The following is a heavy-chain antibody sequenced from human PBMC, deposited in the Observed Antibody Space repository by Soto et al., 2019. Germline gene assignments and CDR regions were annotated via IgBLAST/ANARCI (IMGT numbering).Heavy chain of an antibody. CDR2: LIPNFDTP. CDR1: GGTFNNYA. J-gene: IGHJ6*02. CDR3: AVAMVREILIFESSGMHV. D-gene: IGHD3-10*01. Sequence: QVQLVQSGAEVKKLGSSVKVSCKTSGGTFNNYAISWVRQAPGQGLEWMGGLIPNFDTPNYAQKFQDRLTIIADESTSTVSMELRSLRSDDTAVYYCAVAMVREILIFESSGMHVWGQGTTVTVSS. V-gene: IGHV1-69*01.